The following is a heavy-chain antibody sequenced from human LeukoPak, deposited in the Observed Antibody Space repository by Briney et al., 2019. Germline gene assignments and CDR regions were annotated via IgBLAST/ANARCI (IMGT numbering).Heavy chain of an antibody. D-gene: IGHD3-22*01. CDR2: ITSSGNYM. CDR3: VRGPEYYYDSSSGNY. Sequence: PGGSLRLSCAASGFTFSTYTMNWVRQAPGKGLEWVSSITSSGNYMYYSDSVKGRFTVSRDNSKNTLYLQMNSLRAEDTAVYYCVRGPEYYYDSSSGNYWGQGTLVTVSS. V-gene: IGHV3-21*04. CDR1: GFTFSTYT. J-gene: IGHJ4*02.